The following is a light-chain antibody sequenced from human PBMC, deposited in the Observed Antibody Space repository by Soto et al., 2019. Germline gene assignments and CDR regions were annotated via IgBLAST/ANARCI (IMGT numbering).Light chain of an antibody. CDR3: QQYELSYS. Sequence: IQMTQSPSIVSASVGDRVAITCRASQNLGKWLAWYQLKAGKAPKLLVFDASSLHDGVPSRFSGTGSGTEFTLTINGLQPDDFGTYYGQQYELSYSFGPGTTVDIK. J-gene: IGKJ2*01. V-gene: IGKV1-5*01. CDR2: DAS. CDR1: QNLGKW.